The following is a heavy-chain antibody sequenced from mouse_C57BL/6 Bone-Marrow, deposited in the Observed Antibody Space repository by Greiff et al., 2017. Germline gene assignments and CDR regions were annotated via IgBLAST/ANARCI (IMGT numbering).Heavy chain of an antibody. J-gene: IGHJ3*01. V-gene: IGHV1-61*01. D-gene: IGHD1-1*01. CDR1: GYTFTSYW. CDR2: IYPSDSET. CDR3: ARRDYYGSPWFAY. Sequence: QVQLQQPGAELVRPGSSVKLSCKASGYTFTSYWMDWVKQRPGQGLEWIGNIYPSDSETHYNQKFKDKATLTVDKSSSTAYMQLSSLTSEDSAVYYCARRDYYGSPWFAYWGQGTLVTVAA.